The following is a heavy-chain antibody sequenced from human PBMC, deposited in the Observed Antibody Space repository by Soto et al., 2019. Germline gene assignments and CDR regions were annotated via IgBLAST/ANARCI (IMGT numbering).Heavy chain of an antibody. CDR1: GGSISSYY. CDR3: ARRRRDCSGGSCYSDSHYYYYMDV. CDR2: IYYSGST. V-gene: IGHV4-59*01. D-gene: IGHD2-15*01. J-gene: IGHJ6*03. Sequence: PSETLSLTCTVSGGSISSYYWSWIRQPPGKGLEWIGYIYYSGSTNYNPSLKSRVTISVDTSKNQFSLKLSSVTAADTAVYYCARRRRDCSGGSCYSDSHYYYYMDVWGKGTTVTVSS.